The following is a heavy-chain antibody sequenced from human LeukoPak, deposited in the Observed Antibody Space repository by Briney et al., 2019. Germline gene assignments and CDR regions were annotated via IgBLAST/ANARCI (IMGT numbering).Heavy chain of an antibody. CDR3: ARESRSGDGYNLDAFDI. D-gene: IGHD5-24*01. Sequence: GRSLRLSCAASGFTFSSYAMHWVRQAPGKGLEWVAVISYDGSNKYCADSVKGRFTISRDNSKNTLYLQMNSLRAEDTAVYYCARESRSGDGYNLDAFDIWGQGTMVTVSS. J-gene: IGHJ3*02. CDR2: ISYDGSNK. V-gene: IGHV3-30*04. CDR1: GFTFSSYA.